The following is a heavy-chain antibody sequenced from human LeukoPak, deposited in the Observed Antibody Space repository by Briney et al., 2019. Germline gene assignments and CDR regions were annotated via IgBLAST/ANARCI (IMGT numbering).Heavy chain of an antibody. V-gene: IGHV1-2*02. Sequence: ASVKVSCKASGYTFTGYYMHWVRQAPGQGLEWMGWINPNSGGTNYAQKFQGRVTMTRDTSISTAYMELSRLRSDDTAVYSCARDTPYDFWSGYSLSYYYYGMDVWGQGTTVTVSS. CDR1: GYTFTGYY. J-gene: IGHJ6*02. D-gene: IGHD3-3*01. CDR3: ARDTPYDFWSGYSLSYYYYGMDV. CDR2: INPNSGGT.